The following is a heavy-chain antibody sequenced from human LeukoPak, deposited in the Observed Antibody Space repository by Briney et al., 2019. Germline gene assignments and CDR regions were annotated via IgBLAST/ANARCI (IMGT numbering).Heavy chain of an antibody. CDR3: AREKIAAARPRGYFDY. CDR2: INYSGRT. V-gene: IGHV4-34*01. CDR1: GGSFSGYY. D-gene: IGHD6-13*01. J-gene: IGHJ4*02. Sequence: SETLSLTCAVYGGSFSGYYWSWIRQPPGKGLEWIGEINYSGRTNYKPTLKGRVTISVDTPKNQFSVTLSSVTDADTAVYFCAREKIAAARPRGYFDYWGQGTLVTVSS.